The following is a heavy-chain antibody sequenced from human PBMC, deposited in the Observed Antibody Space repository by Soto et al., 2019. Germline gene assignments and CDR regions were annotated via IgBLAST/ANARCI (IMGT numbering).Heavy chain of an antibody. CDR2: IDPSDSYT. CDR1: GYSFTSYW. CDR3: ARHRPAYYDFWSGYLADYYGMDV. Sequence: LGESLKISCKGSGYSFTSYWISWVRQMPGKGLEWMGRIDPSDSYTNYSPSFQGHATISADKSISTAYLQWSSLKASDTAMYYCARHRPAYYDFWSGYLADYYGMDVWGQGTTVTVSS. J-gene: IGHJ6*02. D-gene: IGHD3-3*01. V-gene: IGHV5-10-1*01.